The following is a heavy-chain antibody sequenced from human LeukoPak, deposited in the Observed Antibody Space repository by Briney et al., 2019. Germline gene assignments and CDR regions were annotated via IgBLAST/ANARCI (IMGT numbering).Heavy chain of an antibody. V-gene: IGHV4-61*02. J-gene: IGHJ4*02. CDR3: ARDLIIWSAYYTDY. CDR2: VYTSGST. CDR1: GGSISSGSYY. Sequence: SQTLSLTCTVSGGSISSGSYYWSWIRQPAGKGLEWIGRVYTSGSTNYNPSLKSRVTISLDTSKNQFSLKLSSVTAADTAVYYCARDLIIWSAYYTDYWGQGTLVTVSS. D-gene: IGHD3-3*01.